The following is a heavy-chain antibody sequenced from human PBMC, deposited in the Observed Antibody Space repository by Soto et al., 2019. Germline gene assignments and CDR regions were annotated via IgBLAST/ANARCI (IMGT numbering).Heavy chain of an antibody. CDR2: ISGNGGST. Sequence: GGSLRLSGSASRFMFSRYAMSWVRQAPGKGLEWVSGISGNGGSTLYSDSVKGRFTISRDNSKNTLYLQMDSLRVEDTAEYYCLKEWTPRRAFDSWGQGTLVTVSS. D-gene: IGHD5-12*01. CDR1: RFMFSRYA. J-gene: IGHJ4*02. V-gene: IGHV3-23*01. CDR3: LKEWTPRRAFDS.